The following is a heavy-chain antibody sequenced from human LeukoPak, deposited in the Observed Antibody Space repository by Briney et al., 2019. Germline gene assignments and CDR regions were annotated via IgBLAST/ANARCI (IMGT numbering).Heavy chain of an antibody. CDR2: IYSGGST. D-gene: IGHD3-10*01. CDR3: ARAPMVRGVPSDY. CDR1: GFTVSSNY. V-gene: IGHV3-66*01. Sequence: AGGSLRLSFAASGFTVSSNYMSGFGQAPGRGRDWVSVIYSGGSTYYADSVKGRFTIPRDNSKNTLYLQMNSLRAEDTAVYYCARAPMVRGVPSDYWGQGTLVTVSS. J-gene: IGHJ4*02.